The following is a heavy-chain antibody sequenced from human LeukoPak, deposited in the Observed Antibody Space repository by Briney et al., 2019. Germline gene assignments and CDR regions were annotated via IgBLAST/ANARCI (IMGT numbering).Heavy chain of an antibody. CDR3: AKLRGSYGYFDY. CDR2: ISYDGSNK. V-gene: IGHV3-30*18. J-gene: IGHJ4*02. Sequence: GGSLRLSCAASGFTFSSHGMHWVRQAPGKGLEWVAVISYDGSNKYYADSVKGRFTISRDNSKNTLYLQMNSLRAEDTAVYYCAKLRGSYGYFDYWGQGTLVTVSS. D-gene: IGHD3-16*01. CDR1: GFTFSSHG.